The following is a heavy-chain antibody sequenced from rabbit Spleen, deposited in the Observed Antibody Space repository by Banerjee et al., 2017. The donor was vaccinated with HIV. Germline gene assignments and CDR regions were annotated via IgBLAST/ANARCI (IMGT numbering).Heavy chain of an antibody. D-gene: IGHD1-1*01. J-gene: IGHJ6*01. CDR2: IYNADGST. CDR3: ARDSSSSFSSYGMDL. Sequence: QEQLVESGGGLVQPEGSLTLTCTASGIDFSSNSMCWVRQAPGEGPEWIACIYNADGSTYYATWAKGRFTISKTSSTTVTLQMTSLTAADTATYFCARDSSSSFSSYGMDLWGPGTLVTVS. V-gene: IGHV1S47*01. CDR1: GIDFSSNS.